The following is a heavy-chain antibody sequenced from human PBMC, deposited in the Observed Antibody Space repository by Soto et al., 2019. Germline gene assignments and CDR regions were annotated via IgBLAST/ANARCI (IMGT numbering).Heavy chain of an antibody. CDR3: ARSIAVAGIYYYYYGMDV. J-gene: IGHJ6*02. D-gene: IGHD6-19*01. CDR1: GGSISSYY. Sequence: SETLSLTSTVSGGSISSYYWSWIRQPPGKGLEWIGYIYYSGSTNYNPSLKSRVTIPVDTSKNQFSLNLSSVTAADTAVYYCARSIAVAGIYYYYYGMDVWGQGTMVTVSS. CDR2: IYYSGST. V-gene: IGHV4-59*12.